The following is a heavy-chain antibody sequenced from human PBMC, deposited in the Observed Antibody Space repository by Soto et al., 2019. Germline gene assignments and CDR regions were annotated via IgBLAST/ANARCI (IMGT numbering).Heavy chain of an antibody. CDR1: GFTFDDYA. CDR3: AKDDAYGQLGSRFDY. V-gene: IGHV3-9*01. CDR2: ISWNSGSI. Sequence: EVQLVESGGGLVQPGRSLRLSCAASGFTFDDYAMHWVRQAPGKGLEWVSGISWNSGSIGYADSVKGRFTISRDNAKNYLYLQLNSLRAEDTALYYCAKDDAYGQLGSRFDYWRQGTLVTVSS. D-gene: IGHD6-6*01. J-gene: IGHJ4*02.